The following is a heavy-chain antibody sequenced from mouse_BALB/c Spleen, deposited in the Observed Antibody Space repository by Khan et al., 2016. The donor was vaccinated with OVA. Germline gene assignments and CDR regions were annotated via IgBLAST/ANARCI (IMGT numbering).Heavy chain of an antibody. CDR2: ISYGSATI. J-gene: IGHJ1*01. D-gene: IGHD2-4*01. CDR3: TRSMITTWYLDV. Sequence: EVELVESGGGLVQPGGSRKLSCAASGFTFSTFGMHWVRQAPEKGLEWVAYISYGSATIYYADTVKGRFTISRDNSKNTLFLQMTSLRSEDTAMYCCTRSMITTWYLDVWGAGTTVTVSS. CDR1: GFTFSTFG. V-gene: IGHV5-17*02.